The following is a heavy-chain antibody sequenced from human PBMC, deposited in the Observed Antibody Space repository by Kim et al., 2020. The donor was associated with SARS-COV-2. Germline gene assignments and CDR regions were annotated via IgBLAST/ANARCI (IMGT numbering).Heavy chain of an antibody. Sequence: GGSLRLSCAASGFTFSDYHMSWSRQAPGKGLEWLSYISSSGTTIYYADSVKGRFTISRDNAKNSLFLQMDSLRAEDTATYYCAREKTGQWLWFYGMDVWGQGTTVTVSS. J-gene: IGHJ6*02. D-gene: IGHD6-19*01. CDR3: AREKTGQWLWFYGMDV. V-gene: IGHV3-11*04. CDR2: ISSSGTTI. CDR1: GFTFSDYH.